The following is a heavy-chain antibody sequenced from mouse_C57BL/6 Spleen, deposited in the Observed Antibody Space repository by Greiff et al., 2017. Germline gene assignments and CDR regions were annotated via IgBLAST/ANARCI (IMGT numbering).Heavy chain of an antibody. CDR2: IYPSDSET. CDR3: ARLGYDGSSYAYYYAMDY. D-gene: IGHD1-1*01. CDR1: GYTFTSYW. Sequence: QVQLQQPGAELVRPGSSVKLSCKASGYTFTSYWMDWVKQRPGQGLEWIGNIYPSDSETHYNQKFKDKATLTVDKSSSTAYMQLSSLTSEDSAVYYCARLGYDGSSYAYYYAMDYWGQGTSVTVSS. V-gene: IGHV1-61*01. J-gene: IGHJ4*01.